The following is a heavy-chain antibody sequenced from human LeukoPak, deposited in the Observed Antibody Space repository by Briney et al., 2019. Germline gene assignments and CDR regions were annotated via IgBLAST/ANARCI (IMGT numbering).Heavy chain of an antibody. D-gene: IGHD6-13*01. CDR2: IYYSGST. Sequence: SETLSLTCTVSGGSISSYYWSWIRQPPGKGLEWIGSIYYSGSTYYNPSLKSRVTISVDTSKNQFSLKLSSVTAANTAVYYCARHELGQQLVPAVNWFDPWGQGTLVTVSS. V-gene: IGHV4-59*05. J-gene: IGHJ5*02. CDR1: GGSISSYY. CDR3: ARHELGQQLVPAVNWFDP.